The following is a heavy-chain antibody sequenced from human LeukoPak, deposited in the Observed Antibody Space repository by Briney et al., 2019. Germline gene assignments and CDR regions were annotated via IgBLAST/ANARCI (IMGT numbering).Heavy chain of an antibody. D-gene: IGHD3-3*01. J-gene: IGHJ5*02. CDR3: ARDHSPLRFLEWLLPFDP. V-gene: IGHV1-69*13. CDR1: GGTFSSYA. Sequence: SVKVSCKASGGTFSSYAISWVRQAPGQGLEWMGGIIPIFGTANYAQKFQGRVTITADESTSTAYMELSSLRSEDTAVYYCARDHSPLRFLEWLLPFDPWGQGTLVTVSS. CDR2: IIPIFGTA.